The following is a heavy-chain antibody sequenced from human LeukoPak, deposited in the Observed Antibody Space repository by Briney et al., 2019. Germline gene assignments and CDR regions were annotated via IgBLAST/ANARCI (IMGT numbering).Heavy chain of an antibody. D-gene: IGHD6-13*01. J-gene: IGHJ4*02. CDR2: IKQDGSEK. V-gene: IGHV3-7*01. CDR1: GFTFSSYW. CDR3: ARDHIGRSSSWLGAFDY. Sequence: PGGSLRLSCAASGFTFSSYWMSWVRQAPGKGLEWVANIKQDGSEKCYVDSVKGRFTISRDNAKNSLYLQMNSLRAEDTAVYYCARDHIGRSSSWLGAFDYWGQGTLVTVSS.